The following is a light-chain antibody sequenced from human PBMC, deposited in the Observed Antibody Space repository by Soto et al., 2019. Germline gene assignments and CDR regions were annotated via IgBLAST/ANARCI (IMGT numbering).Light chain of an antibody. CDR1: SSDVGSYNR. CDR3: SSYTSSDTYD. J-gene: IGLJ1*01. Sequence: QSALTQPPSVSGSPGQSVAISCTGTSSDVGSYNRVSWYQQSPGTAPKLMIYEVSNRPSGVPDRFSGSKSGNTASLTISGIQAEDEADYYCSSYTSSDTYDFGTWTKVTVL. CDR2: EVS. V-gene: IGLV2-18*02.